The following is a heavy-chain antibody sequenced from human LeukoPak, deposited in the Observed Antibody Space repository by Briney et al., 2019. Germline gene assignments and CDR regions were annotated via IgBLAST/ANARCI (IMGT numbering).Heavy chain of an antibody. CDR1: GFTFSCYA. CDR2: ISGSGGST. Sequence: GGSLRLSCAASGFTFSCYAMSWVRQAPGKGLEWVSAISGSGGSTYYADSVKGRFTISRDNSKDTLYLQMNSLRAEDTAVYYCAKDGSPDGSGSYYNPWYFDYWGQGTLVTVSS. J-gene: IGHJ4*02. CDR3: AKDGSPDGSGSYYNPWYFDY. D-gene: IGHD3-10*01. V-gene: IGHV3-23*01.